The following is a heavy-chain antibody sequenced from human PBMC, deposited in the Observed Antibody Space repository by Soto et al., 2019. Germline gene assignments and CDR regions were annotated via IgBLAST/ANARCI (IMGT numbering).Heavy chain of an antibody. CDR2: MFYSGLT. CDR1: GYSVTSSDYY. J-gene: IGHJ6*02. V-gene: IGHV4-39*01. Sequence: SETLSLTCTVSGYSVTSSDYYWAWIRQPPGKGLEWIGSMFYSGLTYYNPSLKSRVTLSVDTSKNQFSVRLNSVTAADTAVYYCAPLSVSLSGPYGIHVWGQGTTVTVSS. CDR3: APLSVSLSGPYGIHV. D-gene: IGHD2-15*01.